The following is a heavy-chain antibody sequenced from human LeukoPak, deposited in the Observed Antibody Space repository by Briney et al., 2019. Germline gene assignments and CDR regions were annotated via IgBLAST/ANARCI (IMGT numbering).Heavy chain of an antibody. CDR1: GGSTSSSNYY. CDR3: ARLGAGPTYYDFWSGYSSFYFDY. V-gene: IGHV4-39*01. D-gene: IGHD3-3*01. Sequence: SETLSLTCTVSGGSTSSSNYYWGWIRQPPGKGLEWIGGIHYSGNTYYNPSLKSRATISIDTSKNQFSLKLSSVTAADTAVYYCARLGAGPTYYDFWSGYSSFYFDYWGQGTLVTVSS. J-gene: IGHJ4*02. CDR2: IHYSGNT.